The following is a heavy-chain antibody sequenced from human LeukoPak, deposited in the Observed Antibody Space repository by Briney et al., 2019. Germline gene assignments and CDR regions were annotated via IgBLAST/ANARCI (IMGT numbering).Heavy chain of an antibody. CDR2: IYYSGST. CDR3: ARLARAIVVVPAAADY. Sequence: KPSETLCLTCTVSGCSISSYYWSWIRQPPGKGLEWIGDIYYSGSTNYNPSLKSRVTISVDTSKNQCSLKLSSVTAADTAVYYCARLARAIVVVPAAADYWGQGTLVTVSS. J-gene: IGHJ4*02. D-gene: IGHD2-2*01. CDR1: GCSISSYY. V-gene: IGHV4-59*01.